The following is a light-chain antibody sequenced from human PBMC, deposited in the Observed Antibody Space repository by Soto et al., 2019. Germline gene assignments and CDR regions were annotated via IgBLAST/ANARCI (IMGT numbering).Light chain of an antibody. CDR1: NSDANY. CDR3: SSSTSSNTFV. V-gene: IGLV2-14*01. CDR2: EVI. J-gene: IGLJ1*01. Sequence: QSALTQPASASGAPGQSITISCTATNSDANYVSYHQQHPAKAPTLMLYEVINPSSGVSARFSGSKSGNTASLTISGLQAEDEADYYCSSSTSSNTFVFGTRTKVTGL.